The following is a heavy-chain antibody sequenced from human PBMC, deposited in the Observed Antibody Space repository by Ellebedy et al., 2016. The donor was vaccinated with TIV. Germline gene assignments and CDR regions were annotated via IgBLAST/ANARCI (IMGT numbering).Heavy chain of an antibody. J-gene: IGHJ4*02. CDR2: ISYDGSNK. CDR3: AKAPTRGIYGDYVGVLVDY. V-gene: IGHV3-30*18. CDR1: GFTFSSYG. Sequence: GESLKISXAASGFTFSSYGMHWVRQAPGKGLEWVAVISYDGSNKYYADSVKGRFTISRDNSKNTLYLQMNSLRAEDTAVYYCAKAPTRGIYGDYVGVLVDYWGQGTLVTVSS. D-gene: IGHD4-17*01.